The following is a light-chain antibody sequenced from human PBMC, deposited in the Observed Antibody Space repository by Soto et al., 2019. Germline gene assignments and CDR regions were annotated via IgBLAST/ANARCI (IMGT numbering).Light chain of an antibody. J-gene: IGKJ4*01. V-gene: IGKV3-20*01. CDR1: QSVSSSY. CDR2: GAS. Sequence: EIVLTQSPGTLSLSPGERATLSCRASQSVSSSYLAWYQQKPGQAPRLLIYGASSRATGIPDRFSGSGSGTDFTLTISRLEPEDFAVYYCQQYGSSPPFGGETKV. CDR3: QQYGSSPP.